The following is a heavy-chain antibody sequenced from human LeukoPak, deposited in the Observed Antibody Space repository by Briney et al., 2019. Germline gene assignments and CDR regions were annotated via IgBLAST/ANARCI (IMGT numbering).Heavy chain of an antibody. Sequence: GGSLRLSCAASGFTFSGYNMNWVRQAPGKGLEWVAFIQSSGSLIYYAESVKGRFTISRDNSRNSLYLQMNSLRVEDTAVYYCARNFYETTGFYYDAFDIWGQGTAVTVSS. J-gene: IGHJ3*02. CDR1: GFTFSGYN. CDR3: ARNFYETTGFYYDAFDI. V-gene: IGHV3-48*04. CDR2: IQSSGSLI. D-gene: IGHD3-22*01.